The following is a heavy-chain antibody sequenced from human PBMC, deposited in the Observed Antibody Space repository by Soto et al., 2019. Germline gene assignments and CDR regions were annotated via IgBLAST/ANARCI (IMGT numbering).Heavy chain of an antibody. CDR2: ISSNGGST. D-gene: IGHD5-18*01. Sequence: GGSLRLSCAASGFTFSSYAMHWVRQAPGKGLEYVSAISSNGGSTYYADSVKGRFTISRDNSKNTLYLQMGSLRAEDMAVYYCATGGYSYGYDYYGMHVWGQGTTVTVSS. CDR3: ATGGYSYGYDYYGMHV. V-gene: IGHV3-64*02. CDR1: GFTFSSYA. J-gene: IGHJ6*02.